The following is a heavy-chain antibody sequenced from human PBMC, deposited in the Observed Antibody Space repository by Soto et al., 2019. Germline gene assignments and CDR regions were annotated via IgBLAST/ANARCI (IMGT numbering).Heavy chain of an antibody. CDR1: GFTFRHVW. D-gene: IGHD2-2*01. J-gene: IGHJ3*02. CDR3: AADAQCSSNTCPGALNI. V-gene: IGHV3-15*01. CDR2: IKRKSDGETT. Sequence: DVQLVESGGGLVRPGGSLRLSCVASGFTFRHVWMTWVRQAPGKGLEWVGRIKRKSDGETTDYASPVKGRFTISRDDLQNTLYLQMNSLKIEDTAVYYCAADAQCSSNTCPGALNIWGQGTMVAVS.